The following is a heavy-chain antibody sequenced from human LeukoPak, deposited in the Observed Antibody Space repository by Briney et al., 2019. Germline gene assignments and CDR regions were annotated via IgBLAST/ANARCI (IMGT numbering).Heavy chain of an antibody. V-gene: IGHV1-3*01. CDR2: INAGNGNT. CDR1: GYTFTSYA. J-gene: IGHJ4*02. Sequence: ASVKVSCKASGYTFTSYAVHWVRQAPGQRLEWMGWINAGNGNTKYSQKFQGRVTITRDTSASTAYMELSSLRSEDTAVYYCARAGYCSSTSCYQEPVDYWGQGTLVTVSS. D-gene: IGHD2-2*03. CDR3: ARAGYCSSTSCYQEPVDY.